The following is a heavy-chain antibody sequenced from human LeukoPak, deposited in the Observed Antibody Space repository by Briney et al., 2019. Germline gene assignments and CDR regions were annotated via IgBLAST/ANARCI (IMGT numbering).Heavy chain of an antibody. V-gene: IGHV3-7*01. CDR2: IKQDGSEK. CDR3: ARGPRSRSYSGYVSRYFDY. Sequence: TGGSLRLSCAASGFTFSSYWMSWVRQAPGKGLEWVANIKQDGSEKYYVDSVKGRFTISRDNAKNSLYLQMNSLRAEDTAVYYCARGPRSRSYSGYVSRYFDYWGQGTLVTVSS. J-gene: IGHJ4*02. D-gene: IGHD5-12*01. CDR1: GFTFSSYW.